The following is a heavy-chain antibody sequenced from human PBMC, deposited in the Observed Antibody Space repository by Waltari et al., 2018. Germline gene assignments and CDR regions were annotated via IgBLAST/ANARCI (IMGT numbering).Heavy chain of an antibody. V-gene: IGHV4-34*01. J-gene: IGHJ4*02. CDR2: INHSGST. CDR3: ARGKYKGY. Sequence: QVQLQQWGAGLLKPSEHLSLTCAVYGGSFSGYYWSWIRQPPGKGLEWIGEINHSGSTNYNPSLKSRVTISVDTSKNQFSLKLSSVTAADTAVYYCARGKYKGYWGQGTLVTVSS. CDR1: GGSFSGYY. D-gene: IGHD1-1*01.